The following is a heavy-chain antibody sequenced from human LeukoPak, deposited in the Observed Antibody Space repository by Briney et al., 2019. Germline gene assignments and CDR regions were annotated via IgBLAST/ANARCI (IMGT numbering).Heavy chain of an antibody. CDR1: GFTFSSYG. CDR3: AREGAKRGYSGYDAMY. V-gene: IGHV3-33*05. D-gene: IGHD5-12*01. J-gene: IGHJ4*02. CDR2: ISYDGNNK. Sequence: GGSLRLSCAASGFTFSSYGMHWVRQAPGKGLEWVALISYDGNNKYYADSVKDRFTLSRDNSQNTLYLQMNSLRAEDTAVYYCAREGAKRGYSGYDAMYWGQGTLVIVSS.